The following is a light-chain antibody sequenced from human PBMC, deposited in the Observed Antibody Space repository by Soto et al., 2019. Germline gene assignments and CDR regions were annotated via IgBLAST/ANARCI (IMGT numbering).Light chain of an antibody. CDR1: QSISSW. J-gene: IGKJ4*01. V-gene: IGKV1-5*03. Sequence: DIQMTQSPSTLSASVGDRVTITCRASQSISSWFAWYQQKPGKAPKLLIYKASSIESGDPSRFSGSGSGTEFTLTISSLQPDDFATYYCQQYNSYSLTFGGGTKVEIK. CDR3: QQYNSYSLT. CDR2: KAS.